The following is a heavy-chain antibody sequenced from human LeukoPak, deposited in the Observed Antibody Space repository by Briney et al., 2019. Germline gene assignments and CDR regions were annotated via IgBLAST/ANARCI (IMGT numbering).Heavy chain of an antibody. Sequence: GGSLRLSCAVSGFTFSNYGIHWVRQAPGKGLEWVAFIQYDGRKKCYADSVKGRFTISRDNSKNTLYLQMNSLRTEDTAIYYCANALEGRIAAGTYWGQGTLVTVSS. J-gene: IGHJ4*02. D-gene: IGHD3-16*02. V-gene: IGHV3-30*02. CDR3: ANALEGRIAAGTY. CDR1: GFTFSNYG. CDR2: IQYDGRKK.